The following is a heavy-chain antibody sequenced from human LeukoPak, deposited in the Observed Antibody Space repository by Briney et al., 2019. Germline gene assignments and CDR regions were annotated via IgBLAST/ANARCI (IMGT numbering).Heavy chain of an antibody. Sequence: GGSLRLSCAASGFTFSSHWMAWIRQAPGKGLEWVANIRQDGGETYYGDSVKGRFIISRDNAKNSLFLQMNRLRAEDTAVYYCATYSSLNTREFQYWGQGTLVTVS. J-gene: IGHJ1*01. CDR1: GFTFSSHW. CDR3: ATYSSLNTREFQY. CDR2: IRQDGGET. D-gene: IGHD3-22*01. V-gene: IGHV3-7*01.